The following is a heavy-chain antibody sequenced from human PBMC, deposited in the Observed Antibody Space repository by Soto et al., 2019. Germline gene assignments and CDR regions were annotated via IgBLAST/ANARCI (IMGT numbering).Heavy chain of an antibody. J-gene: IGHJ6*02. D-gene: IGHD4-4*01. V-gene: IGHV1-69*12. Sequence: QVQLVQSGAEVKKPGSSVKVSCKASGGTFSSYAIRWVRQAPGRGLEWMGGIIPIFGTANYAQKFQGRVTITADESTSTAYRELSSLRSEDTAVYYCASPPSSNRYYYGMDVWGQGTTVTVSS. CDR1: GGTFSSYA. CDR3: ASPPSSNRYYYGMDV. CDR2: IIPIFGTA.